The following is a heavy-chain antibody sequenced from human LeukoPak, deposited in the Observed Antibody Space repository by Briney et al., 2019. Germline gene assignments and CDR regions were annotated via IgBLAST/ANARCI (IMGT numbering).Heavy chain of an antibody. V-gene: IGHV3-30-3*01. D-gene: IGHD2-2*01. CDR1: GFTFSSDA. CDR3: ARDPEEYQLLYGIRAWFDP. CDR2: ISYDGSNE. Sequence: HPGRSLRLSCGASGFTFSSDAMHWVRQAPGKGLEWVAVISYDGSNEYYADSVKGRFTISRDNAKNTLYLQMNSLRAEDTAVYYCARDPEEYQLLYGIRAWFDPWGQGTLVTVSS. J-gene: IGHJ5*02.